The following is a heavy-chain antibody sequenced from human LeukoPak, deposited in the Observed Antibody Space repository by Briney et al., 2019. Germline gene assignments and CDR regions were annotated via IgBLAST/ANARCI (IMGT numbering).Heavy chain of an antibody. CDR1: GASISTYY. V-gene: IGHV4-4*09. D-gene: IGHD3-10*01. Sequence: PSETLSLTCTVSGASISTYYWSWIRQPAGKGLEWIGHIFTSGSTNYNPSLKSRVTISVDTSKNQFSLKLSSVTAADTAVYYCASSRFGELHYWGQGTLVTVSS. CDR3: ASSRFGELHY. J-gene: IGHJ4*02. CDR2: IFTSGST.